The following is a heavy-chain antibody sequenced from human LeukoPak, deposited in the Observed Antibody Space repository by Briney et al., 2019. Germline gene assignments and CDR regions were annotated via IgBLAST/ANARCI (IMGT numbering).Heavy chain of an antibody. CDR1: GYTFTSYS. CDR3: ARASYCSDGSCYSDY. V-gene: IGHV1-18*01. CDR2: ISAYNGNT. D-gene: IGHD2-15*01. Sequence: ASVKVSCKASGYTFTSYSISWVRQAPGQGLEWMGWISAYNGNTIYAQKDKGRVTMTTDTSTSTAYMELRSLKSDDTAVYYCARASYCSDGSCYSDYWGQGTLVTVSS. J-gene: IGHJ4*02.